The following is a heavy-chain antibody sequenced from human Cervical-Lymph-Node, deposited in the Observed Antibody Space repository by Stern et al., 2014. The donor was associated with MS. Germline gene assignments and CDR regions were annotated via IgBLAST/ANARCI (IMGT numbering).Heavy chain of an antibody. CDR1: GGTFSINS. V-gene: IGHV1-69*01. CDR3: ARDQGGIAAY. J-gene: IGHJ4*02. CDR2: IVPMFGTS. D-gene: IGHD6-13*01. Sequence: QVQLMQSGAEVKKPGSSVKVSCKASGGTFSINSISWVRQAPGQGLEWMGGIVPMFGTSNYVQNFQGRILITADESTTTAYMELSGLRSEDTAVYFCARDQGGIAAYWGQGTLVTVSS.